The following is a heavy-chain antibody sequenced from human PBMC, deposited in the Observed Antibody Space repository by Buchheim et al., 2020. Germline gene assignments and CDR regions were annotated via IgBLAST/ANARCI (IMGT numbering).Heavy chain of an antibody. D-gene: IGHD3-3*01. CDR2: IYTNGST. CDR1: RGSISSGSYY. CDR3: ARERTLFDFWSGYPPNSFDY. V-gene: IGHV4-61*02. Sequence: QVQLQESGPGLVKPSQTLSLTCTVSRGSISSGSYYWSWIRQPAGKGLEWIGRIYTNGSTNYSPSLRSRVTISADTSKNPFSLKLTSVTAADTAVYYCARERTLFDFWSGYPPNSFDYWGQGTL. J-gene: IGHJ4*02.